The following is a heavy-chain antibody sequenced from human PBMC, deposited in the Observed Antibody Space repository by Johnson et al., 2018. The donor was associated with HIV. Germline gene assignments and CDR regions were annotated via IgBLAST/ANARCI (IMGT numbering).Heavy chain of an antibody. J-gene: IGHJ3*02. V-gene: IGHV3-7*01. CDR1: GFTFSSYW. CDR2: IKQDGSEK. Sequence: VTLVESGGGVVQPGRSLRLSCAASGFTFSSYWMSWVRQAPGKGLEWVANIKQDGSEKYYVDSVKGRFTISRDNAKNSLYLQMNSLRAEDTAVYYCARGGVLRYFDWLFEDAFDIWGQGTMVTVSS. CDR3: ARGGVLRYFDWLFEDAFDI. D-gene: IGHD3-9*01.